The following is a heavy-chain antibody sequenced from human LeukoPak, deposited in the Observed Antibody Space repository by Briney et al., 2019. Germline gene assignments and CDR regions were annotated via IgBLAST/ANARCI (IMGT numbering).Heavy chain of an antibody. D-gene: IGHD6-19*01. V-gene: IGHV3-30*18. CDR2: ISYDGSNK. CDR3: AKSGSSSGWYGGSRY. Sequence: PGGSLRLSCAASGFTFSSYGMHWVRQAPGKGLEWVAVISYDGSNKYYADSVKGRFTISRDNSKNTLYLQMNSLRAEDAAVYYCAKSGSSSGWYGGSRYWGQGTLVTVSS. J-gene: IGHJ4*02. CDR1: GFTFSSYG.